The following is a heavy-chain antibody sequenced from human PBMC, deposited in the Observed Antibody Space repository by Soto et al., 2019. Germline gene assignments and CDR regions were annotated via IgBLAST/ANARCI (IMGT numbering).Heavy chain of an antibody. CDR3: ARTYYDFWSGYYSPHNWFDP. V-gene: IGHV4-31*03. CDR2: IYYSGST. D-gene: IGHD3-3*01. Sequence: PSETLSLTCTVSGGSISSGGYYWSWIRQHPGKGLEWIGYIYYSGSTYYNPSLKSRVTISVDTSKNQFSLKLSSVTAADTAVYYCARTYYDFWSGYYSPHNWFDPWGQGTLVTVSS. J-gene: IGHJ5*02. CDR1: GGSISSGGYY.